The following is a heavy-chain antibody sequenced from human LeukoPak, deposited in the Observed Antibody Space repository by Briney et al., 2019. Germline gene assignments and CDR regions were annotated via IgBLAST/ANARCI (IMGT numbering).Heavy chain of an antibody. CDR1: GGSISSYY. CDR3: ARRWYWAQEWYFDP. Sequence: SETLSLTCTVSGGSISSYYWSWIRQPPGKGLEWIGYIYYSGSTNYNPSLKSRVTISVDTSKNQFSLKLSSVTAADTAVYYCARRWYWAQEWYFDPWGRGTLVTVSS. D-gene: IGHD2-15*01. V-gene: IGHV4-59*08. J-gene: IGHJ2*01. CDR2: IYYSGST.